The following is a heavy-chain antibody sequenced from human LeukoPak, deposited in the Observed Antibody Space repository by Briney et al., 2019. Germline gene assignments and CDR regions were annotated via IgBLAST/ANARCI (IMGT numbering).Heavy chain of an antibody. V-gene: IGHV3-48*03. CDR1: GFTFSSYE. CDR3: ARAEGRLHTIFGVANWGYYYGMDV. D-gene: IGHD3-3*01. J-gene: IGHJ6*02. CDR2: ISSSGSTI. Sequence: GGSLRLSCAASGFTFSSYEMNWVRQAPGKGLEWVSYISSSGSTIYYADSVKGRFTISRDNAKNSLYLQMSSLRAEDTAVYYCARAEGRLHTIFGVANWGYYYGMDVWGQGTTVTVSS.